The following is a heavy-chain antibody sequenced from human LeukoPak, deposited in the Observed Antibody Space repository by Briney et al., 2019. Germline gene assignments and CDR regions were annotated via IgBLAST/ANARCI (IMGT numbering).Heavy chain of an antibody. CDR3: ARVGATGMVRGVISRYYMDV. J-gene: IGHJ6*03. Sequence: ASVKVSCKASGYTFTSYYMYWVRQAPGQGLEWMGIINPSGGSTSYTQKFQGRVTMTRDMSTSTVYMELSSLRSEDTAVYYCARVGATGMVRGVISRYYMDVWGKGTTVTISS. V-gene: IGHV1-46*01. CDR1: GYTFTSYY. D-gene: IGHD3-10*01. CDR2: INPSGGST.